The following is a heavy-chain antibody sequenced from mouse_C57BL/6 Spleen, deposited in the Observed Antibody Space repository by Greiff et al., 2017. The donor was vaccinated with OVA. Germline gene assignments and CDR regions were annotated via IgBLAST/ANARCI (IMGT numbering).Heavy chain of an antibody. J-gene: IGHJ3*01. V-gene: IGHV1-15*01. D-gene: IGHD4-1*01. CDR3: TREETGTQAWFAY. Sequence: VQLQQSGAELVRPGASVTLSCKASGYTFTDYEMHWVKQTPVHGLEWIGAIDPETGGTAYTQKFKGKAILTADKSSSTAYMELRSLTSEDSAVYYCTREETGTQAWFAYWGQGTLVTVSA. CDR1: GYTFTDYE. CDR2: IDPETGGT.